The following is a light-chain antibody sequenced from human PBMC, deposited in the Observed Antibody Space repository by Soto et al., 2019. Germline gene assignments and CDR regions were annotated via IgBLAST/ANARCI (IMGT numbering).Light chain of an antibody. CDR1: QSISSW. CDR3: QQYNGYSRT. V-gene: IGKV1-5*03. J-gene: IGKJ1*01. CDR2: KAS. Sequence: DIQMTQSPSTLSASVGDRVTITCPASQSISSWLAWYQQKPGKAPKLLIYKASSLESGVPSRFSGSGSGTEFTLTISSLQPDDFATYFCQQYNGYSRTFGQGTKVDIK.